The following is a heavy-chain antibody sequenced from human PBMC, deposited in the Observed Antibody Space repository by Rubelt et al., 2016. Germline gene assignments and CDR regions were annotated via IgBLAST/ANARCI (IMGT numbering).Heavy chain of an antibody. Sequence: EVQLVESGGGQVKPGGSLRLSCVGSGFNFDTYTMNWVRQAPGKGLVWVSHINSDGSGTGYADSVKGRFSVSRDNAKNTLYLQMNSLRAEDTAVYYCAASFDYWGQGTLVTVSS. CDR2: INSDGSGT. CDR1: GFNFDTYT. CDR3: AASFDY. J-gene: IGHJ4*02. V-gene: IGHV3-74*02.